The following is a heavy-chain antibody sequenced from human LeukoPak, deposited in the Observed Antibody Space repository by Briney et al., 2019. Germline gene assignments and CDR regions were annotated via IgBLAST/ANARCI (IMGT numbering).Heavy chain of an antibody. J-gene: IGHJ5*02. CDR1: GGSFSGYY. CDR3: AGAKTSSSSLDWFDP. Sequence: SETLSLTCAVYGGSFSGYYWSWIRQPPGKGLEWIGEINHSGSTNYNPSLKSRVTISVDTSKNQFSLKLSSVTAADTAVYYCAGAKTSSSSLDWFDPWGQGTLVTVSS. V-gene: IGHV4-34*01. D-gene: IGHD6-6*01. CDR2: INHSGST.